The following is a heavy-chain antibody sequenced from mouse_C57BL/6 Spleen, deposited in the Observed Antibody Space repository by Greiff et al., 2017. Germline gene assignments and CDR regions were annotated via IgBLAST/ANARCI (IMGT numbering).Heavy chain of an antibody. V-gene: IGHV1-55*01. J-gene: IGHJ4*01. Sequence: VQLQQPGGGLVQPGGSLKLSCTASGFTFTSYWITWVQQRPGQGLEWVGDIYPGSGSTNYTEKIKSKATLTVDTTASTAYMQLSRLTSEDSAVYYSASESSYSNYDAMGCRGHGASVTVAS. CDR3: ASESSYSNYDAMGC. CDR1: GFTFTSYW. D-gene: IGHD2-5*01. CDR2: IYPGSGST.